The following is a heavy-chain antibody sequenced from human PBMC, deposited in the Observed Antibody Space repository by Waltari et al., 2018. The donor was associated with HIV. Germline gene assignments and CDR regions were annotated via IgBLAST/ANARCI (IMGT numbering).Heavy chain of an antibody. V-gene: IGHV3-53*01. CDR3: ARVPKTTVNHIWTYYYGMDV. J-gene: IGHJ6*01. Sequence: EVQLVESGGGLIQPGGSLRLSCAASGFNISSNYMSWVRQAPGKGLEWVSVIYSGGTTDYADSVKGRFTISRDNSRNTLYVQMNSLRAEDTAVYYCARVPKTTVNHIWTYYYGMDVWGQGTTVTVS. CDR1: GFNISSNY. D-gene: IGHD4-17*01. CDR2: IYSGGTT.